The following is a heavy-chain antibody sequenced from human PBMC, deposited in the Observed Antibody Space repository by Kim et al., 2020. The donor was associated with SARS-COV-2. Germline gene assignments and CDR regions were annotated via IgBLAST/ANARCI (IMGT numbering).Heavy chain of an antibody. J-gene: IGHJ5*02. CDR3: TAGSAAGTP. D-gene: IGHD6-13*01. V-gene: IGHV3-15*01. Sequence: GTTDYAAPVKGRLTISRDESKNTLYLQMNSLKTEDTAVYYCTAGSAAGTPWGQGTLVTVSS. CDR2: GTT.